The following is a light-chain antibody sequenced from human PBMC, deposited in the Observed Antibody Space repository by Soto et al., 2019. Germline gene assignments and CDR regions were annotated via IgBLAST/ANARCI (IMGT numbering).Light chain of an antibody. CDR1: HGISSY. V-gene: IGKV1-8*01. J-gene: IGKJ4*01. Sequence: AIRMTQSPSSFSASTGDRVTIACRASHGISSYLAWYQQKPGKAPKLLIYAASTLQSGVPSRFRGSGPGPDFTLTTSSLQSEDFATYYCQQYSSYPSLTFGGGTKVEIK. CDR2: AAS. CDR3: QQYSSYPSLT.